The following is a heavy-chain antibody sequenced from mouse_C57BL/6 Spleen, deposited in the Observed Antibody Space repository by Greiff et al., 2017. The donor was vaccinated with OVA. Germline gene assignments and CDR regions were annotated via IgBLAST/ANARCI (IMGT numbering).Heavy chain of an antibody. CDR1: GFTFSDYG. V-gene: IGHV5-17*01. CDR2: ISSGSSTI. CDR3: ARQLLWYFDV. D-gene: IGHD2-12*01. J-gene: IGHJ1*03. Sequence: EVHLVESGGGLVKPGGSLKLSCAASGFTFSDYGMHWVRQAPEKGLEWVAYISSGSSTIYYAATVKGRFTISRDNAKNTLFLQMTSLRSEDTAMYYCARQLLWYFDVWGTGTTVTVSS.